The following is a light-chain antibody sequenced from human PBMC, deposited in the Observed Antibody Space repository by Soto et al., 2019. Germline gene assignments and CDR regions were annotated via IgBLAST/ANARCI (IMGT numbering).Light chain of an antibody. CDR3: CSSAGSRILSWV. J-gene: IGLJ3*02. CDR1: SSDVGSYDV. Sequence: QSALTQPTSLSGSPGQSINISCTGTSSDVGSYDVVSWYQQHPGKAPKLIIYEGTKRPPGVSNRLSGSKSGNTASLTISGLQAEDEADYYCCSSAGSRILSWVFGGGTKVTV. V-gene: IGLV2-23*01. CDR2: EGT.